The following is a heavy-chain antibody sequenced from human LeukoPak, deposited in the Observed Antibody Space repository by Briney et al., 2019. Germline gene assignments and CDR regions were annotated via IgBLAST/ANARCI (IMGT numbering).Heavy chain of an antibody. D-gene: IGHD6-19*01. V-gene: IGHV3-33*01. CDR1: GFTFSSYG. CDR3: ARDVNSSGWYYYYGMDV. J-gene: IGHJ6*02. CDR2: IWYDGSNK. Sequence: GGSLRLSCAASGFTFSSYGMHWVRQAPGKGLEWVAVIWYDGSNKYYADSVKGRFTISRDNSKNTLYLQMNSLRAEDTAVYYCARDVNSSGWYYYYGMDVWGQGATVTVSS.